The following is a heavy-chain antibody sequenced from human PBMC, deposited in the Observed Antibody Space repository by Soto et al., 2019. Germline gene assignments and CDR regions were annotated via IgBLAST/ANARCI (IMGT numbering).Heavy chain of an antibody. CDR3: ARGDVDTAMAPLDY. Sequence: LSLTCTVSGASISSSSYYWGWIRQPPGKGLEWIGSIYYSGSTYYNPSLKSRVTISVDTSKNQFSLKLSSVTAADTAVYYCARGDVDTAMAPLDYWGQGTLVTDSS. V-gene: IGHV4-39*01. CDR1: GASISSSSYY. D-gene: IGHD5-18*01. CDR2: IYYSGST. J-gene: IGHJ4*02.